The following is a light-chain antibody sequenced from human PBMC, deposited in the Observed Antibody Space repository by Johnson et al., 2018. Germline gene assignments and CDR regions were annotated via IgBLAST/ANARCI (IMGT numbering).Light chain of an antibody. CDR3: GTWDSSLSAGKV. Sequence: QSVLTQPPSVSAAPGQKVTISCSGSSSNIGNNYVSWYQQLPGTAPKLLIYENNKRPSGIPDRFSGSKSGTSATLGITGLQTGYEADYYGGTWDSSLSAGKVFGTGTKVTVL. CDR2: ENN. CDR1: SSNIGNNY. V-gene: IGLV1-51*02. J-gene: IGLJ1*01.